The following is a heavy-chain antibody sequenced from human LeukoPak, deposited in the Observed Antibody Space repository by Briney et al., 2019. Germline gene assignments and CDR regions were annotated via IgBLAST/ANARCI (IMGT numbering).Heavy chain of an antibody. Sequence: GGPLKLPCAASGFTFDDHGMRWVRQAPGKGLEWVSGINWNGGRTGYADSVKGRCTISRDNAKSSLYLQMNSLRAEDTALYYCARGGSGGNYFYMDVWGKGTTVTVSS. CDR3: ARGGSGGNYFYMDV. CDR1: GFTFDDHG. CDR2: INWNGGRT. D-gene: IGHD3-10*01. V-gene: IGHV3-20*04. J-gene: IGHJ6*03.